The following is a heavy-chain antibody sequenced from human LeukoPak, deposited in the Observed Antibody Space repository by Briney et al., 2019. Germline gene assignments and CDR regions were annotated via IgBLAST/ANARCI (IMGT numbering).Heavy chain of an antibody. J-gene: IGHJ4*02. D-gene: IGHD3-16*01. Sequence: GGSLRLSCEASGFTFSAYAMTWVRQAPGQGLEWVSYISSTSSTIYYADSVKGRFTISRDNANNSLYLQMNSLRDEDTAVYYCARDRLLDYWSQGTLVTVSS. V-gene: IGHV3-48*02. CDR3: ARDRLLDY. CDR2: ISSTSSTI. CDR1: GFTFSAYA.